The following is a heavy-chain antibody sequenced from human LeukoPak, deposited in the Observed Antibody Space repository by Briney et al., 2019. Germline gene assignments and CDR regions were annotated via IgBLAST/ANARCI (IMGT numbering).Heavy chain of an antibody. J-gene: IGHJ4*02. V-gene: IGHV3-30*04. CDR3: ARDSISPLYYYGSGSYSERPFDY. CDR1: GFTFSNYA. Sequence: PGRSLRLSCAASGFTFSNYAMHWVRQAPGKGPEWVALISNDGRNKNYADSVKGRFTISRDNSKNTLFLQMNSLRTEDTAVYYCARDSISPLYYYGSGSYSERPFDYWGQGTLVTVSS. D-gene: IGHD3-10*01. CDR2: ISNDGRNK.